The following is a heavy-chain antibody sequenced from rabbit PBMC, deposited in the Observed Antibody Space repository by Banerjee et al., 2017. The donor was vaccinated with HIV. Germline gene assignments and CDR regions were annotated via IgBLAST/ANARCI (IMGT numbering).Heavy chain of an antibody. V-gene: IGHV1S45*01. D-gene: IGHD6-1*01. CDR2: IVTGDGST. J-gene: IGHJ3*01. CDR3: ARGDDGGYGYDL. CDR1: GFSFSSSYR. Sequence: QEQLEESGGDLVKPGASLTLTCTASGFSFSSSYRICWVRQAPGKGLEWIACIVTGDGSTYYASWVSGRFTISKTSSTTVTLQMTSLTAADTATYFCARGDDGGYGYDLWGQGTLVTVS.